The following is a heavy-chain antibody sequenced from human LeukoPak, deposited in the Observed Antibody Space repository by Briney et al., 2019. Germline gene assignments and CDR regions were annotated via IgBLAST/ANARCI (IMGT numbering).Heavy chain of an antibody. CDR1: GFTFSSYW. V-gene: IGHV3-74*01. J-gene: IGHJ4*02. Sequence: PGGSLRLSCAASGFTFSSYWMHWLRHAPGKGLVWVSRINSDGSSTSYADSVKGRFTISRDNAKNTLYLQMNSLRAEDTAVYYCATLEGTYYYDSSGYDDYWGQGTLVTVSS. D-gene: IGHD3-22*01. CDR3: ATLEGTYYYDSSGYDDY. CDR2: INSDGSST.